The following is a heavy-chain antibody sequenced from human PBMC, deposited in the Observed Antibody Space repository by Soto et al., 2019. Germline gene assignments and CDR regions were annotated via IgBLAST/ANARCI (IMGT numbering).Heavy chain of an antibody. Sequence: EVQLMESGGDLIKPGGSLRLSCAVSDFAFSNAWMNWVRQAPGKGLEWVGRNKTKIDGGTTYYAAPVKGRFSISRDDSRNTIYLEMNSLPTEGTAVHYCATARVTMFVVITRASAMDVWGQGTTVSVSS. CDR3: ATARVTMFVVITRASAMDV. CDR2: NKTKIDGGTT. V-gene: IGHV3-15*07. J-gene: IGHJ6*01. CDR1: DFAFSNAW. D-gene: IGHD3-3*01.